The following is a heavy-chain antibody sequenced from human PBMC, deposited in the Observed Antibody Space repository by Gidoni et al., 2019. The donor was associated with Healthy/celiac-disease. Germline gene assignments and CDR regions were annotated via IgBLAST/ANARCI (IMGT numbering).Heavy chain of an antibody. CDR3: VKGTTPGGADY. CDR2: ILWSSTKI. CDR1: GLTLNDYA. D-gene: IGHD3-10*01. J-gene: IGHJ4*02. Sequence: EVHLVESGGGLVQPGRSLRLSCAASGLTLNDYAMHWVRQAPGKGPGWVAGILWSSTKIGYADSVKGRFTISRDNAKNTLYLQMNSLRAEDTAFYYCVKGTTPGGADYWGQGTLVTVAS. V-gene: IGHV3-9*01.